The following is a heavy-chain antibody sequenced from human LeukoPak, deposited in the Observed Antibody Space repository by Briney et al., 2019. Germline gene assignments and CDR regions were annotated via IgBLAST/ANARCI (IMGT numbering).Heavy chain of an antibody. CDR2: ISYDGSNK. V-gene: IGHV3-30*03. D-gene: IGHD4-23*01. J-gene: IGHJ4*02. Sequence: GRSLRLSCAASGFTFSSYGMHWVRQAPGKGLGWVAVISYDGSNKYYADSVKGRFTISRDNSKNTLYLQMNSLRAEDTAVYYCARSTPLGAVVTLGALNDWGEGTLVTVSS. CDR1: GFTFSSYG. CDR3: ARSTPLGAVVTLGALND.